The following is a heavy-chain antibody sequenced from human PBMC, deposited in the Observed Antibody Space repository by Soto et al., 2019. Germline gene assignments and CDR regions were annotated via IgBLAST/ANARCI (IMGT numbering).Heavy chain of an antibody. J-gene: IGHJ4*02. CDR2: VYYTGST. D-gene: IGHD3-22*01. CDR3: ARGRTVRNYADDSSDYFYFFDY. CDR1: GDSISTFY. V-gene: IGHV4-59*01. Sequence: PSETLSLTCTVSGDSISTFYCGWIRQSPGKELEWIGYVYYTGSTNYNPSLKSRVTISVDRSKNQFSLKLTSANAADTAVYYCARGRTVRNYADDSSDYFYFFDYWGQGTQVTV.